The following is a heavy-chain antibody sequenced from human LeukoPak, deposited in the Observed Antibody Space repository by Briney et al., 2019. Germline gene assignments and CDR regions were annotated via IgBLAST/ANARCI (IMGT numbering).Heavy chain of an antibody. CDR2: ISGSGGST. CDR3: ARDRGRWVDY. Sequence: GGSLRLSCAASGFTFSSYAMSWVRQAPGKGLEWVSAISGSGGSTYYADSVKGRFTISRDNSKNTLYLQMNSLRPEDTAVYYCARDRGRWVDYWGQGTLVTVSS. V-gene: IGHV3-23*01. J-gene: IGHJ4*02. D-gene: IGHD4-23*01. CDR1: GFTFSSYA.